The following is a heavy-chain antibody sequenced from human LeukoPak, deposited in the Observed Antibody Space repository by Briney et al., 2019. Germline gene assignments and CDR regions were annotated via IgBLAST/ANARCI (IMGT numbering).Heavy chain of an antibody. V-gene: IGHV3-21*04. CDR3: GKDVLAGGLDV. Sequence: GGSLRLSCAASGFTFSSYSMNWVRQAPGKGLEWVSSISSSSSYIYYADSVKGRFTISRDNAKNSLYPQMNSLRAEDTALYYCGKDVLAGGLDVWGQGTTVTVSS. J-gene: IGHJ6*02. CDR2: ISSSSSYI. CDR1: GFTFSSYS.